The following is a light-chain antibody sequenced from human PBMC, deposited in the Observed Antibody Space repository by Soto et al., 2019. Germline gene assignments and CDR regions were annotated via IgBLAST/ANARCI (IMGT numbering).Light chain of an antibody. Sequence: QSVLTQPASVSGSPGQSITISCTGTSSDVGSYNLVSWYQQHPGKAPKLMIYEGSKRPSGVSNRFSGSKSGNTASLTISVLQAEDEADYYCCSYAGSSTAVFGGGTQLTVL. CDR3: CSYAGSSTAV. CDR2: EGS. CDR1: SSDVGSYNL. V-gene: IGLV2-23*01. J-gene: IGLJ7*01.